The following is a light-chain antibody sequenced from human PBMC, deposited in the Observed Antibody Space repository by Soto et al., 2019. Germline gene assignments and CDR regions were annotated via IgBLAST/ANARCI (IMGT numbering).Light chain of an antibody. Sequence: QLVLTQSPSASGTPGQRVTISCSGSTSNIGSNAVNWYQQLPGTAPKLLIYNNNQRPSGVPDRFSGSKSGTSASLAISGLQSDDESDYYCASWDDSLNGVVFGGGTKVTVL. CDR2: NNN. V-gene: IGLV1-44*01. CDR3: ASWDDSLNGVV. CDR1: TSNIGSNA. J-gene: IGLJ2*01.